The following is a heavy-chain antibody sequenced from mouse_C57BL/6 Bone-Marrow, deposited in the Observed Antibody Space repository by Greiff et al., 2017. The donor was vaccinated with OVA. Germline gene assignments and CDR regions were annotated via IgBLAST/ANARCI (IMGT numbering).Heavy chain of an antibody. D-gene: IGHD2-1*01. CDR2: INPNNGGT. CDR1: GYTFTDYY. Sequence: EVQLQQSGPELVKPGASVKISCKASGYTFTDYYMNWVKQSHGKSLEWIGDINPNNGGTSYNQKFKGKATLTVDKSSSTAYMELRSLTSEDSAVYYGARLAIYYGNSYWYFDVWGTGTTVTVSS. J-gene: IGHJ1*03. V-gene: IGHV1-26*01. CDR3: ARLAIYYGNSYWYFDV.